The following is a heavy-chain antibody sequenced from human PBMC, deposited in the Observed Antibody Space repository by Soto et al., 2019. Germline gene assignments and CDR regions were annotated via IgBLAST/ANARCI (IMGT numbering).Heavy chain of an antibody. D-gene: IGHD1-1*01. CDR3: ARGRYVDY. V-gene: IGHV1-18*01. CDR1: GYGFTTYG. Sequence: QVHLVQSGAEVKKPGASVKVSCKGSGYGFTTYGITWVRQAPGEGLEWMAWISAHNGNTNYAQKLKGRVTVTRDTSTSTAYMELRSLRSDDTAVDYCARGRYVDYWGQGALVTVSS. J-gene: IGHJ4*02. CDR2: ISAHNGNT.